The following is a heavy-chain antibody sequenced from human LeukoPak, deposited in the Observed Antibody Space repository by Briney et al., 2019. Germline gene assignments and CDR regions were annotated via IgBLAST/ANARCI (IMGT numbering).Heavy chain of an antibody. Sequence: ASVKVSCKASGYTFTGYYMHWVRQAPGQGLEWMGWINPNSGGTNYAQEFQGRVTMTRDTSISTAYIELSRLRSDDTAVYYCARAGVLPTDAFDIWGQGTMVTVSS. CDR3: ARAGVLPTDAFDI. J-gene: IGHJ3*02. D-gene: IGHD2/OR15-2a*01. CDR1: GYTFTGYY. CDR2: INPNSGGT. V-gene: IGHV1-2*02.